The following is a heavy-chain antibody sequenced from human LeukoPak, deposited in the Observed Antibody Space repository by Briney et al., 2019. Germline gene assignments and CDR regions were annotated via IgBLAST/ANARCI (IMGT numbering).Heavy chain of an antibody. CDR1: GGSISSGGYH. CDR3: ARVYCSGGSCYVDY. Sequence: PSQTLSLTCTVSGGSISSGGYHWSWIRQHPGKGLEWIGHIYYSGTTYYNPPLKRRVTISIDTSKKQFSLKLSSVTAADTAVYYCARVYCSGGSCYVDYWGQGTLVTASS. J-gene: IGHJ4*02. V-gene: IGHV4-31*03. D-gene: IGHD2-15*01. CDR2: IYYSGTT.